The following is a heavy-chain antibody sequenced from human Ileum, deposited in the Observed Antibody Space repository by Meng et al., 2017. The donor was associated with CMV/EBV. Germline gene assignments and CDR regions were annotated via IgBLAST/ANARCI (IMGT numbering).Heavy chain of an antibody. Sequence: VKPGAGAKTTGASVKLSCQASGDTFTHPYPHWVRQAPGQALEWMGWITIYNGNTHYAQRFQARLTITRHNSLHTAYMELNSLTSRDTGVYFCVRSSLYGDPYFFDSWGQGTLVTVSS. CDR3: VRSSLYGDPYFFDS. CDR1: GDTFTHPY. CDR2: ITIYNGNT. V-gene: IGHV1-45*02. D-gene: IGHD2-21*01. J-gene: IGHJ5*01.